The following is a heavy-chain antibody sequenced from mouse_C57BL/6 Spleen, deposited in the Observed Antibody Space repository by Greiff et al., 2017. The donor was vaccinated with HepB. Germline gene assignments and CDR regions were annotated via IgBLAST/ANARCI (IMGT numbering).Heavy chain of an antibody. CDR3: ARTASIYYYAMDY. J-gene: IGHJ4*01. Sequence: VNVVESGPELVKPGASVKISCKASGYAFSSSWMNWVKQRPGKGLEWIGRIYPGDGDTNYNGKFKGKATLTADKSSSTAYMQLSSLTSEDSAVYFCARTASIYYYAMDYWGQGTSVTVSS. CDR2: IYPGDGDT. CDR1: GYAFSSSW. V-gene: IGHV1-82*01. D-gene: IGHD6-2*01.